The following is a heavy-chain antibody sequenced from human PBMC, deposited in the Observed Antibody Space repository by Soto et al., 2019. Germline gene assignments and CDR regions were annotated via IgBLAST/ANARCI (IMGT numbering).Heavy chain of an antibody. CDR1: GYSFTSYW. Sequence: GESLKISCKGSGYSFTSYWIGLVRQMPGKGLEWMGVIDPADSETRYSPSFQGQVTISADKSINTAYLQWSSLRASDTAMYYCARQNRYCQLSTYFDDRGQNTLLTV. CDR2: IDPADSET. CDR3: ARQNRYCQLSTYFDD. V-gene: IGHV5-51*01. J-gene: IGHJ4*02. D-gene: IGHD3-16*01.